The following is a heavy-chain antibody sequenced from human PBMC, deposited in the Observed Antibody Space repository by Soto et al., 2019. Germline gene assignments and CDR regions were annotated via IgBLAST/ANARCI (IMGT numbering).Heavy chain of an antibody. CDR1: GGSISSRSYY. D-gene: IGHD6-6*01. Sequence: QLQLQESGPGLVKPSETLSLTCTVSGGSISSRSYYWGWIRQPPGKGLEWIGSIYYSGSTYYNPSLKSRVAISVYTAKNQFSLKLSSVTAADTAVYYCARHRRYSSSRRFDPWGQGTLVTVSS. V-gene: IGHV4-39*01. CDR2: IYYSGST. CDR3: ARHRRYSSSRRFDP. J-gene: IGHJ5*02.